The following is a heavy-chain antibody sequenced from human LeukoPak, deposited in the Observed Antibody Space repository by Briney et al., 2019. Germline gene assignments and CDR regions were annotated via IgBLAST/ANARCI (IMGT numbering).Heavy chain of an antibody. V-gene: IGHV4-61*02. CDR2: IYTSGST. CDR3: ARVIAAAGMNCFDP. D-gene: IGHD6-13*01. CDR1: GGSISSGSYY. Sequence: SETLSLTCTVSGGSISSGSYYWSWIRQPAGKGLEWIGRIYTSGSTNYNPSPKSRVTISIDTSKTQFSLKLSSVTAADTAVYYCARVIAAAGMNCFDPWGQGTLVTVSS. J-gene: IGHJ5*02.